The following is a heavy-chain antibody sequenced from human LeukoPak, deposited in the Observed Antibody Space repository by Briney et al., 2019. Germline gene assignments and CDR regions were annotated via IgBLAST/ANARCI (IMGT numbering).Heavy chain of an antibody. J-gene: IGHJ5*02. D-gene: IGHD2-2*02. CDR3: ARGQAALGVHCSSTSCNNNWFDP. V-gene: IGHV4-34*01. Sequence: KSSETLSLTCTVSGGSISSYYWSWIRQPPGKGLEWIGEINHSGSTNYNPSLKSRVTISVDTSKNQFSLKLSSVTAADTAVYYCARGQAALGVHCSSTSCNNNWFDPWGQGTLVTVSS. CDR2: INHSGST. CDR1: GGSISSYY.